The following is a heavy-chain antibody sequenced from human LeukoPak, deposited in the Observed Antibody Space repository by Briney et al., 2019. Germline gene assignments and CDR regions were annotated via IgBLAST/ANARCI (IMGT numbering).Heavy chain of an antibody. CDR3: AKARGSGYFYTYDY. D-gene: IGHD3-22*01. J-gene: IGHJ4*02. CDR2: ISYDGSNK. CDR1: GFTFSSYG. Sequence: PGGSLRLSCAASGFTFSSYGMHWVRQAPGEGLEWVAVISYDGSNKYYADSVKGRFTISRDNSKNTLYLQMNSLRAEDTAVYYCAKARGSGYFYTYDYWGQGTLVTVSS. V-gene: IGHV3-30*18.